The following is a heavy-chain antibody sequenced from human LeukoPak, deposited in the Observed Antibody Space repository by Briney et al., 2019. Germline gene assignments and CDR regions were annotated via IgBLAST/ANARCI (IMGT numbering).Heavy chain of an antibody. CDR3: AKGSGIAVAGRILEWAWESIPPDY. V-gene: IGHV3-23*01. CDR2: ISGSGGST. Sequence: GRSLRLSCAASGFTFSSYAMHWVRQAPGKGLEWVSAISGSGGSTYYADSVKGRFTISRDNSKNTLYLQMNSLRAEDTAVYYCAKGSGIAVAGRILEWAWESIPPDYWGQGTLVTVSS. J-gene: IGHJ4*02. D-gene: IGHD6-19*01. CDR1: GFTFSSYA.